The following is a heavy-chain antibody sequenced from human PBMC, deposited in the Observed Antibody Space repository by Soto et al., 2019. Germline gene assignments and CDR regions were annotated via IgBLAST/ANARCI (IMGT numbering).Heavy chain of an antibody. D-gene: IGHD6-19*01. J-gene: IGHJ5*02. Sequence: EVQLLESGGGLVQPGGSMRLSCAASGFTCSSYAMSWDRQAPGKGLEWVSAISGSGGSTYYADSGKGRCTISRDTSKNPPDLQINSPRAEDTSVYYCAKSWRRAEAGRYNWCDPCGQGTLVTF. CDR3: AKSWRRAEAGRYNWCDP. CDR2: ISGSGGST. V-gene: IGHV3-23*01. CDR1: GFTCSSYA.